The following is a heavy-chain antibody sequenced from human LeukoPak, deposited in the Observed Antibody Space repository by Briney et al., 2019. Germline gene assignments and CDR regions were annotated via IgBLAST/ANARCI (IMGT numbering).Heavy chain of an antibody. Sequence: SGPALVKPTQTLTLTCTFSGFSLSTSGMCVSWIRQPPGKALEWLARIDWDDDKYYSTSLKTRLTISKDTSKNQVVLTMTNMDPVDTATYYCARIPLSSSAADAFDIWGQGTMVTVSS. CDR1: GFSLSTSGMC. J-gene: IGHJ3*02. CDR3: ARIPLSSSAADAFDI. CDR2: IDWDDDK. D-gene: IGHD6-6*01. V-gene: IGHV2-70*11.